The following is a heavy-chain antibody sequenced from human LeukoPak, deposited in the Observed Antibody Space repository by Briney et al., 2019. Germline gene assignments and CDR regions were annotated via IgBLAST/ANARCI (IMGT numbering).Heavy chain of an antibody. Sequence: SETLSLTCAVSGGSMRNYYWSWIRQPPGKGLEWIGYTYDSGSTSYNPSLRSRVSISIDTSKNQFSLNLSSVTAAYTAVYYCARGWASSWYYFDFWGQGTLVTVSS. V-gene: IGHV4-59*01. J-gene: IGHJ4*02. CDR3: ARGWASSWYYFDF. CDR2: TYDSGST. CDR1: GGSMRNYY. D-gene: IGHD2-2*01.